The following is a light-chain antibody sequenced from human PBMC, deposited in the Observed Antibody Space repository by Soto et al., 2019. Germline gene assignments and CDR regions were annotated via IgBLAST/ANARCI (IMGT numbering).Light chain of an antibody. CDR3: QPYESSPGGYV. CDR2: GNS. V-gene: IGLV1-40*01. J-gene: IGLJ1*01. Sequence: QSVLTQPPSVSGAPGQRVTISCTGSSSNIGAGYDVHWYQQLPGTAPKLLIYGNSNRPSGVPDRFSGSKSGTSASLAITGPQVEDGANYYCQPYESSPGGYVFGPGTKAPVL. CDR1: SSNIGAGYD.